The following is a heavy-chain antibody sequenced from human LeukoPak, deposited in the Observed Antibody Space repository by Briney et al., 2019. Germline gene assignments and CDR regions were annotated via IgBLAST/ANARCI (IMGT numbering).Heavy chain of an antibody. CDR3: ASDPTTVVTFGY. J-gene: IGHJ4*02. D-gene: IGHD4-17*01. CDR1: GGTFSSYA. V-gene: IGHV1-69*04. Sequence: SVKVSCKASGGTFSSYAISWVRQAPGQGLEWTGRIIPILGIANYAQKFQGRVTITADKSTSTAYMELSSLRSEDTAVYYCASDPTTVVTFGYWGQGTLVTVSS. CDR2: IIPILGIA.